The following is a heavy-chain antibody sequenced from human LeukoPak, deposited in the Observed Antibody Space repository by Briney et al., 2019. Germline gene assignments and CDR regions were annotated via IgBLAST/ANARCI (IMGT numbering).Heavy chain of an antibody. CDR1: GYSISSGYD. V-gene: IGHV4-38-2*02. CDR3: ARTSAAAGSFAAFDY. J-gene: IGHJ4*02. Sequence: PSETLSLTCTVSGYSISSGYDWGCIRQPPGKGLAWIGSIYHSGSTYYNPSLKSRVTISVDTSKNQFSLKLSSVTAADTAVYYCARTSAAAGSFAAFDYWGQGTLVTASS. D-gene: IGHD6-13*01. CDR2: IYHSGST.